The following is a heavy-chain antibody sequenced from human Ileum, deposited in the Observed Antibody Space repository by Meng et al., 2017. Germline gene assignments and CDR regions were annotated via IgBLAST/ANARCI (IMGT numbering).Heavy chain of an antibody. CDR2: IFHGGTT. CDR3: ARGIGDIRVGFDY. Sequence: VQLQGSGPGLVKPSGTLSLPCACSGDSLSSGNWWNWVRQSPGKGLEWIGEIFHGGTTNYNPSLKNRVTLLMDKSKNQFSLQLTSVTAADTAVFYCARGIGDIRVGFDYWGQGILVTVSS. CDR1: GDSLSSGNW. D-gene: IGHD5-12*01. V-gene: IGHV4-4*02. J-gene: IGHJ4*02.